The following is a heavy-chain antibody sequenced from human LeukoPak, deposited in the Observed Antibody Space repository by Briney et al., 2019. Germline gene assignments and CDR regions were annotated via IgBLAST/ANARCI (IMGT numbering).Heavy chain of an antibody. J-gene: IGHJ4*02. V-gene: IGHV3-48*01. CDR1: GFTFKTYA. D-gene: IGHD5-18*01. CDR3: ARDRGYSYEPYFDY. Sequence: GRSLRLSCAASGFTFKTYAMNWVRQAPGKGPEWVSFISSSSTTILYADSLKGRFTVSRDNAKNSLYLQVSSLRAEDTAVYYCARDRGYSYEPYFDYWGQGIMVTVSS. CDR2: ISSSSTTI.